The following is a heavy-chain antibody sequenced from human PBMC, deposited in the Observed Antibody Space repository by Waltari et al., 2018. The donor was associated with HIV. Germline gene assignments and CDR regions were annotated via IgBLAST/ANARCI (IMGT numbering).Heavy chain of an antibody. D-gene: IGHD2-2*01. Sequence: QVQLVQSGAEVKKPGASVKVSCKASGYTFTSYDINWVRQATGQGLEWMGWMNPNRGNTGYAQRFQGKVTMTRNTSISTAYMELSSLRSEDTAVYYCARGPEYCSSTSCWNNWFDPWGQGTLVTVSS. V-gene: IGHV1-8*01. CDR1: GYTFTSYD. CDR2: MNPNRGNT. CDR3: ARGPEYCSSTSCWNNWFDP. J-gene: IGHJ5*02.